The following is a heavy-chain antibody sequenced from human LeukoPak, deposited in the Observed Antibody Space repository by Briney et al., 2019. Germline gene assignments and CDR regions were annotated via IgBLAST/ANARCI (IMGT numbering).Heavy chain of an antibody. CDR3: ARVAADKNRWYFFDY. Sequence: PSETLSLTCTVSGDSISSGDPYWRWSRQPPGRGRDWFGYIHYSGSTYYNPSLKSRLLMSVDMSKNQFSLSLTSLTAADSAVYYCARVAADKNRWYFFDYWGQGTLVPVLS. D-gene: IGHD2-15*01. V-gene: IGHV4-30-4*01. CDR1: GDSISSGDPY. J-gene: IGHJ4*02. CDR2: IHYSGST.